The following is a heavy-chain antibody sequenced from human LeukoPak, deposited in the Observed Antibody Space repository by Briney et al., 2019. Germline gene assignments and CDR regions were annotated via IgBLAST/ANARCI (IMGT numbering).Heavy chain of an antibody. CDR1: GFTFSSYA. V-gene: IGHV3-30*18. Sequence: GGSLRLSCAASGFTFSSYAMSWVRQAPGKGLEWVAVISYDGSNKYYADSVKGRFTISRDNSKNTLYLQMNSLRAEDTAVYYCAKDSDWFDPWGQGTLVTVSS. J-gene: IGHJ5*02. CDR2: ISYDGSNK. CDR3: AKDSDWFDP.